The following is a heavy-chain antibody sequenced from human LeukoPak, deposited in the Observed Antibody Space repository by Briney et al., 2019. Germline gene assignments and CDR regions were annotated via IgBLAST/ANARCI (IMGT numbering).Heavy chain of an antibody. V-gene: IGHV3-21*01. CDR3: AREVKSGSHFDY. CDR2: ISSSSSYI. J-gene: IGHJ4*02. D-gene: IGHD1-26*01. CDR1: GFTFSSYS. Sequence: GGSLRLSCAASGFTFSSYSMNWVRQTPGKGLEWVSSISSSSSYIYYADSVKGRFTISRDNAKNSLYLQMNSLRAEDTAVYYCAREVKSGSHFDYWGQGTLVTVSS.